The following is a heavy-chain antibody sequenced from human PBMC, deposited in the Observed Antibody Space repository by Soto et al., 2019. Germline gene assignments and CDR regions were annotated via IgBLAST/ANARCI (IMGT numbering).Heavy chain of an antibody. CDR3: ARDQRGGFDWLFSHDY. J-gene: IGHJ4*02. D-gene: IGHD3-9*01. CDR1: GYTFTSYG. CDR2: ISAYNGNT. Sequence: QVQLVQSGAEVKKPGASVKVSCKASGYTFTSYGISWVRQAPGQGREWRGWISAYNGNTNYAQKLQGRVTMTTDTSTSTAYMELRSLRSDDTAVYYCARDQRGGFDWLFSHDYWGQGALVTVS. V-gene: IGHV1-18*04.